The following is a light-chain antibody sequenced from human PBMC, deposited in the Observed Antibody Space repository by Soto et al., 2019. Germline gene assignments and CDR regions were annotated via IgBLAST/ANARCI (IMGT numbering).Light chain of an antibody. Sequence: QSALTQPPSASGSPGQSVTISCTGTSSDIGAYNYVSWYQQYPGKAPKLMIYEVSKRPSGVPDRFSGSKSGNTASLTVSGLQAEDEADYYCTSHAGSINLVFGGGTQLTVL. CDR2: EVS. V-gene: IGLV2-8*01. CDR3: TSHAGSINLV. J-gene: IGLJ2*01. CDR1: SSDIGAYNY.